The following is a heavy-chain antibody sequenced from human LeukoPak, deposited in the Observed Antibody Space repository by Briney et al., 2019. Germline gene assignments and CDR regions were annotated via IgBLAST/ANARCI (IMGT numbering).Heavy chain of an antibody. V-gene: IGHV1-2*02. CDR2: INPNSGGT. D-gene: IGHD3-10*01. Sequence: ASVKVSCKASGYTFTGYYMHWVRQAPGQGLEWMGWINPNSGGTNYAQKFQGRVTMTRDTSISTAYMELSRLRSDDTAVYYCATGPRYYGSGSRRHYYYYMDVWGKGTTVTVSS. CDR1: GYTFTGYY. J-gene: IGHJ6*03. CDR3: ATGPRYYGSGSRRHYYYYMDV.